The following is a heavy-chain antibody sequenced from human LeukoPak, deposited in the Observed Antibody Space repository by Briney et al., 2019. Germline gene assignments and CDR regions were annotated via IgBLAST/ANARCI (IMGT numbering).Heavy chain of an antibody. CDR3: ASSSGTHFDY. CDR1: GYSISSGYY. Sequence: SETLSLTCTVSGYSISSGYYWGWIRQPPGKGLEWIGNIYHSGSTYYNPSLKSRVTISVDTSKNQFSLKLSSVTAADTAVYYCASSSGTHFDYWGQGTLVTVSS. D-gene: IGHD3-3*01. CDR2: IYHSGST. V-gene: IGHV4-38-2*02. J-gene: IGHJ4*02.